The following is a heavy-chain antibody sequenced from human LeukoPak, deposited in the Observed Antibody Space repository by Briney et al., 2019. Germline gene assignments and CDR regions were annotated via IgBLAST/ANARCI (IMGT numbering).Heavy chain of an antibody. CDR2: ISGSGGAT. CDR3: ADSNYWYPVDY. V-gene: IGHV3-23*01. D-gene: IGHD4-11*01. Sequence: GGSLRLSCAASGFTFSSYAMSWVRQAPGKGLEWVSTISGSGGATYHADSVKGRFTLSRDNSKNTLYLQMNSLRAEDTAVYYCADSNYWYPVDYWGQGTLVTVSS. J-gene: IGHJ4*02. CDR1: GFTFSSYA.